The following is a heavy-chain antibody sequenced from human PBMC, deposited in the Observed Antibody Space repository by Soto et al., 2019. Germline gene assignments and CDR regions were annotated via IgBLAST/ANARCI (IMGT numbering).Heavy chain of an antibody. D-gene: IGHD1-1*01. Sequence: QLQLVQSGAEVKKPGSSVKVSCKASGGSFRHYSISWVRQATGQGLEWMGGISPIFGTATYAQRFKGRVTLTPHESTTTAYMALSSLTSEDTAVYYCARDQRLEDDAFDIWGQGTMVIVSS. CDR3: ARDQRLEDDAFDI. CDR2: ISPIFGTA. J-gene: IGHJ3*02. V-gene: IGHV1-69*01. CDR1: GGSFRHYS.